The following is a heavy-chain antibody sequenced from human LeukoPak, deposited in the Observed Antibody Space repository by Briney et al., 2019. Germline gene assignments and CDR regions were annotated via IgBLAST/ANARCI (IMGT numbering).Heavy chain of an antibody. CDR2: LSANGGKT. CDR3: AKDVLNYYDSSGYGYFQH. D-gene: IGHD3-22*01. CDR1: GFIFGSYA. Sequence: GGSLRLSCAASGFIFGSYAMNWVRQAPGKGLEWVSILSANGGKTFYADSVKGRFTISRDNSKNTLYLQMNSLRAEDTAVYYCAKDVLNYYDSSGYGYFQHWGQGTLVTVSS. J-gene: IGHJ1*01. V-gene: IGHV3-23*01.